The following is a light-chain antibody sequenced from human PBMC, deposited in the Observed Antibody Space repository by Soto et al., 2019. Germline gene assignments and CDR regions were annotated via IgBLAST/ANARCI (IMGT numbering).Light chain of an antibody. CDR2: EVT. J-gene: IGLJ1*01. CDR1: SSDVGGYDY. CDR3: SSLRSGSPRV. Sequence: QSVLTQPASVSGSPGQSIAISCTGTSSDVGGYDYVSWYQQHPDKAPKLIVYEVTHRPSGVSSRFSGSKSGNTASLTISGLQAEDGADYYCSSLRSGSPRVLVTGTKVPVL. V-gene: IGLV2-14*01.